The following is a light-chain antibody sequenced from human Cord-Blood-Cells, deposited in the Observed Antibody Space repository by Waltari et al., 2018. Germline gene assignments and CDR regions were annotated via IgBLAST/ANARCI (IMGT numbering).Light chain of an antibody. CDR3: QQYGSSPLT. V-gene: IGKV3-20*01. J-gene: IGKJ4*01. CDR2: GAS. CDR1: QSVSSSY. Sequence: EIVLTQSPGTLSLSPGDRATLSCRDSQSVSSSYLAWYQQKPGQAPRLLIYGASSRATDIPDRFSGSGSGTDFTLTISRLEPEDFAVYYCQQYGSSPLTFGGGTKVEIK.